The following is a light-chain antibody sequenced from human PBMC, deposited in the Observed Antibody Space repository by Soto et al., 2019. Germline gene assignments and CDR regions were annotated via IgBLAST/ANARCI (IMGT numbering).Light chain of an antibody. V-gene: IGKV3-20*01. CDR2: GAS. CDR3: QQYGSPRPIT. CDR1: QSVSNNF. Sequence: EIVLTQSPGTLSLSPGERAALSCRASQSVSNNFLAWYQQQPGQAPRLLIYGASSRATGIPDRFSGSGSGTDFTLTISRLEPEDFAVYYCQQYGSPRPITFGQGTRLEIK. J-gene: IGKJ5*01.